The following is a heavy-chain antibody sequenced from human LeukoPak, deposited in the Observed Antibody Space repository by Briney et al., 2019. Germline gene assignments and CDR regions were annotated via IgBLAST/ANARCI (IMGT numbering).Heavy chain of an antibody. CDR2: ISGSGGGT. Sequence: GGSLRLSCAASGFTFRSYAMGWVRQAPGQGLEWVSGISGSGGGTYYADSVKGRFTISRDNSQNTLYLQMNSLRVEDTALYYCAKVDDLWFGEFLFDYWGQGTLVTVSS. D-gene: IGHD3-10*01. CDR1: GFTFRSYA. J-gene: IGHJ4*02. CDR3: AKVDDLWFGEFLFDY. V-gene: IGHV3-23*01.